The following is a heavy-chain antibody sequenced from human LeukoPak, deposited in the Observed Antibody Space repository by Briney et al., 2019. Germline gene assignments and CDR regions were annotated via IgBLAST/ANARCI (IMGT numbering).Heavy chain of an antibody. CDR1: GFTFSSYG. CDR3: AKPRYSGSYYFDY. J-gene: IGHJ4*02. Sequence: GGSLRLSCAASGFTFSSYGMHWVRQAPGKGLEWVAVISYDGSNKYYADSVKGRFTISRDNSKNTLYLQMNSLRAEDTAVYYCAKPRYSGSYYFDYWGQGTLVTVSS. V-gene: IGHV3-30*18. CDR2: ISYDGSNK. D-gene: IGHD1-26*01.